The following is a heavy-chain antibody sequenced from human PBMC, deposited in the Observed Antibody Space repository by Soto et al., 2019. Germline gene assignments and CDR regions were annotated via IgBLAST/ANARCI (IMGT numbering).Heavy chain of an antibody. CDR2: ISDSGGST. V-gene: IGHV3-23*04. J-gene: IGHJ4*02. Sequence: EVQLVESGGGLVQPGGSLRLSCVASGFTFSSCAMTWVRQAPGMGLQWVSAISDSGGSTYYADSVRGRFTISRDNSKNTLYLQLNSLGAEDTAVYYCAKDKPAAGSQWLVPIWGRGTLVTVSS. D-gene: IGHD6-19*01. CDR1: GFTFSSCA. CDR3: AKDKPAAGSQWLVPI.